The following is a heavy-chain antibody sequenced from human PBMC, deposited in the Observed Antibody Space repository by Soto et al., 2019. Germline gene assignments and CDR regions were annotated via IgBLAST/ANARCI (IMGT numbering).Heavy chain of an antibody. Sequence: SETLSLTCTVSGGSISSYYWSWIPQPPGKGLEWIGNIYYSGSTNYNPSLKSRLTISVDTSKNQFSLKLSSVTAADTAVYYCARGVRFLELFSENFFDYWGQGTLVTVSS. CDR2: IYYSGST. CDR1: GGSISSYY. D-gene: IGHD3-3*01. V-gene: IGHV4-59*01. J-gene: IGHJ4*02. CDR3: ARGVRFLELFSENFFDY.